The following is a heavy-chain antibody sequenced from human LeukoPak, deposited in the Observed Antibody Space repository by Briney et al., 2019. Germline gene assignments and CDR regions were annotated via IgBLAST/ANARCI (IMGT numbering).Heavy chain of an antibody. D-gene: IGHD3-10*01. J-gene: IGHJ4*02. V-gene: IGHV3-33*01. CDR3: ARDLNLGKAGDY. CDR1: GFTFSSYG. CDR2: IWYDGSNK. Sequence: PGGSLRLSCAASGFTFSSYGMHWVRQAPGKGLEWVAVIWYDGSNKYYADSVKGRFTISRDNSKNTLYLQMNSLRAEDTAVYYCARDLNLGKAGDYWGQGTLVTVSS.